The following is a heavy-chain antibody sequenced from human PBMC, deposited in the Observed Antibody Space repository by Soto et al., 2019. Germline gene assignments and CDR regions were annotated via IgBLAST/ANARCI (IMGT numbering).Heavy chain of an antibody. CDR3: ASRAYCSGGSCYYYYYGMDV. V-gene: IGHV4-39*01. D-gene: IGHD2-15*01. CDR2: IYYSGST. CDR1: GGSISSSSYY. J-gene: IGHJ6*02. Sequence: PSETLSLTCTVSGGSISSSSYYWGWIRQPPGEGLEWIGSIYYSGSTYYNPSLKSRVTISVDTSKNQFSLKLSSVTAADTAVYYCASRAYCSGGSCYYYYYGMDVWGQGTTVTVSS.